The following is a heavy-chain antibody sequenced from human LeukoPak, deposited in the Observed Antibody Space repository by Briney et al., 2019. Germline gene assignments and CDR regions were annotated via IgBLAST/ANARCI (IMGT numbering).Heavy chain of an antibody. D-gene: IGHD6-19*01. CDR1: GYTFTSYY. J-gene: IGHJ4*02. CDR2: INPSGGST. V-gene: IGHV1-46*01. Sequence: ASVKVSCKASGYTFTSYYMHWVRQAPGQGLEWMGIINPSGGSTSYAQKFQGRVTMTRDTSTSTAYMELSSLRSEDTAVYYCARDSGSGWSPAYWGQGTLVTVSS. CDR3: ARDSGSGWSPAY.